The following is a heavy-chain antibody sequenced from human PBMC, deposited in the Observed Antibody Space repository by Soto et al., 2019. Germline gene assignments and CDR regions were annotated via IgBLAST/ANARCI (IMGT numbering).Heavy chain of an antibody. CDR3: VRDGRGGWHFDS. J-gene: IGHJ4*02. CDR2: TKGDGSEM. D-gene: IGHD6-19*01. V-gene: IGHV3-7*01. Sequence: GGSLRLSCAASGFTLSSYWMSLIRQVPGKGQEWVANTKGDGSEMYLIDSVAGRFTISRDNARNTVSLQMNNLRVEDTALYYCVRDGRGGWHFDSWGQGT. CDR1: GFTLSSYW.